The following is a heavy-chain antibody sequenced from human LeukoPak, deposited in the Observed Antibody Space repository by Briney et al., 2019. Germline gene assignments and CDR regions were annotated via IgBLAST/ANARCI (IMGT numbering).Heavy chain of an antibody. V-gene: IGHV4-39*07. CDR2: IYYSGST. D-gene: IGHD5-18*01. CDR3: ARGRGYSYGQGRAYYYYGMDV. Sequence: SETLSLTRTVSGGSISSSSYYWGWIRQPPGKGLEWIGSIYYSGSTNYNPSLKSRVTISVDTSKNQFSLKLSSVTAADTAVYYCARGRGYSYGQGRAYYYYGMDVWGHGTTVTVSS. CDR1: GGSISSSSYY. J-gene: IGHJ6*02.